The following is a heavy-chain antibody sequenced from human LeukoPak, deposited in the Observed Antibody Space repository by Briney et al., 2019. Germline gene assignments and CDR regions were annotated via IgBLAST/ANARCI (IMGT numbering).Heavy chain of an antibody. CDR1: GYIFSLYG. CDR3: ARTPKHPYNWNGED. J-gene: IGHJ4*02. CDR2: INPNSGDA. V-gene: IGHV1-2*02. Sequence: ASVKVSCKVSGYIFSLYGISWVRQAPGQGLEWMGWINPNSGDANYAQKFQGRVTMTRDTSISTAYVELSRLRSDDTAVYYCARTPKHPYNWNGEDWGQGTLVTVSS. D-gene: IGHD1-20*01.